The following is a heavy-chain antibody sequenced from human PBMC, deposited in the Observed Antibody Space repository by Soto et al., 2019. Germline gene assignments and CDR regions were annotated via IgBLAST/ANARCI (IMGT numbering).Heavy chain of an antibody. CDR2: INSDGSST. Sequence: EVQLVESGGGLVQPGGSLRLSCAASGFTFSSYWMHWVRQAPGKGLVWVSRINSDGSSTSYADSVKGRFTISRDNAENTLYLQMNSLRAEDTAVYYCAREAYDSSGYYDWDEYYFDYWGQGTLVTVSS. D-gene: IGHD3-22*01. V-gene: IGHV3-74*01. CDR1: GFTFSSYW. CDR3: AREAYDSSGYYDWDEYYFDY. J-gene: IGHJ4*02.